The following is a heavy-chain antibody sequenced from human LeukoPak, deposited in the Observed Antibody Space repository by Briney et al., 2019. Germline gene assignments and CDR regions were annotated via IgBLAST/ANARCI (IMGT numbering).Heavy chain of an antibody. V-gene: IGHV3-30*04. CDR2: ISYDGSNK. CDR3: ARDGALRGVIIFYSDY. J-gene: IGHJ4*02. CDR1: GFTFSSYA. Sequence: GGSLRLSCAASGFTFSSYAMHWVRQAPGKGLEWVAVISYDGSNKYYADSVKGRFTISRDNSKNTLYLQMNSLRAEDTAVYYCARDGALRGVIIFYSDYWGQGTLVTVSS. D-gene: IGHD3-10*01.